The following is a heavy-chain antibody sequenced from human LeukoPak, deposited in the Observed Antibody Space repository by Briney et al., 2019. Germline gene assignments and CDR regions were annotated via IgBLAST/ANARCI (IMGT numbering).Heavy chain of an antibody. D-gene: IGHD1-26*01. Sequence: GGSLRLSCVASGFPFSSYWMTWVRQAPGKGLEWVANIKQDGSKKSYVDSVKGRFTISRDNSKNTLYLQMNSLRAEDTAVYYCAKVRESGSYAYYFDYWGQGTLVTVSS. J-gene: IGHJ4*02. CDR3: AKVRESGSYAYYFDY. CDR1: GFPFSSYW. V-gene: IGHV3-7*03. CDR2: IKQDGSKK.